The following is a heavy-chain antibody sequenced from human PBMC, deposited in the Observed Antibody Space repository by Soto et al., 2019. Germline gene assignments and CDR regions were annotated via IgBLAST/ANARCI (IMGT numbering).Heavy chain of an antibody. V-gene: IGHV3-74*01. Sequence: EVQLVESGGGLVQPGGSLRLSCAASGFTFSWPWMHWVRQAPGKGLMWVARINSDGGDTSYADSVKGRFTISRDNAKNILYLQMNSLRAEDTAVYYCARGMTTVISRPLDYWGQGTLVTVSS. CDR2: INSDGGDT. D-gene: IGHD4-17*01. CDR3: ARGMTTVISRPLDY. J-gene: IGHJ4*02. CDR1: GFTFSWPW.